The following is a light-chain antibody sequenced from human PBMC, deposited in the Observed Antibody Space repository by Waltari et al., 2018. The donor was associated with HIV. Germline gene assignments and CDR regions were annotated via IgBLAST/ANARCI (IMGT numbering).Light chain of an antibody. CDR2: DVS. Sequence: QSALTPPASVSGSHGQSIPISCPGPSSDVGGYNYSSWYQQHPGKAPKLMIYDVSNRPSGVSNGFSGSKSGNTASLTISGLQAEDEADYYCSSYTSSSTWVFGGGTKLTVL. J-gene: IGLJ3*02. CDR3: SSYTSSSTWV. V-gene: IGLV2-14*01. CDR1: SSDVGGYNY.